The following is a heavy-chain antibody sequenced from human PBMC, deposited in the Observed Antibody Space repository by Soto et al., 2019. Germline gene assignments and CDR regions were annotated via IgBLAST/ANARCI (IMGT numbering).Heavy chain of an antibody. D-gene: IGHD2-15*01. CDR2: ISGSGGNST. V-gene: IGHV3-23*01. Sequence: EVQLLESGGGLVQPGGSLRLSCAASGFTFSTYAMSWGRQAPGKGLEWVSAISGSGGNSTFYGDSVKGRFTISRDNSKNTLYLQMNSLGAEDTAVYYCAKGGGSCCFDNWGQGTLVTVSS. J-gene: IGHJ4*02. CDR1: GFTFSTYA. CDR3: AKGGGSCCFDN.